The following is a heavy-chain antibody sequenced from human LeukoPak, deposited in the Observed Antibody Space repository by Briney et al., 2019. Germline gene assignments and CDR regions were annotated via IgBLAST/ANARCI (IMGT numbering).Heavy chain of an antibody. J-gene: IGHJ3*02. Sequence: GESLKISCKGSGYSFTSYWIGWVRQMPGKGLEWMGIIYPGDSDTRYSPSFQGQVTISADKSISTAYLQWSSLKASDTAMYYCARQPIGGYYDSSGYPTDAFDIWGQGTMVTVSS. CDR1: GYSFTSYW. CDR3: ARQPIGGYYDSSGYPTDAFDI. D-gene: IGHD3-22*01. CDR2: IYPGDSDT. V-gene: IGHV5-51*01.